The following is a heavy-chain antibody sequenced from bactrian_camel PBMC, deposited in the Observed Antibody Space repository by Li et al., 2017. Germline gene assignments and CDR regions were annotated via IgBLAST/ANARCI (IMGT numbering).Heavy chain of an antibody. CDR2: IHPDGSGS. CDR3: VAVARGDVPGNDDY. Sequence: HVQLVESGGGLVQPGGSLRLSCAASGFTFSNHYMSWVRQAPGKGLEWVSYIHPDGSGSNYADSVRGRFTISRDNPKNMVFLQMYSLKSEDTALYYCVAVARGDVPGNDDYWGQGTQVTVS. J-gene: IGHJ4*01. D-gene: IGHD1*01. CDR1: GFTFSNHY. V-gene: IGHV3S5*01.